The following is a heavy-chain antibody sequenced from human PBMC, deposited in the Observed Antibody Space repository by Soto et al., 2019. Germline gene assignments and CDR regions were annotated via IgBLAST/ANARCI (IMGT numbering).Heavy chain of an antibody. V-gene: IGHV5-51*01. CDR3: AGHGCAYGGCGCYYDLGV. Sequence: GESLKISCKASGFSLNTYWIAWVRQMPGKGLEWMGAIFPGDSDTKYSPSFEGQVTISADRSTSTAFVQWDSLRASDSAIYFCAGHGCAYGGCGCYYDLGVWGPGTTVTVSS. CDR2: IFPGDSDT. D-gene: IGHD3-16*01. CDR1: GFSLNTYW. J-gene: IGHJ6*02.